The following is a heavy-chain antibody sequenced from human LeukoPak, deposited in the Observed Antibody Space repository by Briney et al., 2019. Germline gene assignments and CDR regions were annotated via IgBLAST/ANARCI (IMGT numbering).Heavy chain of an antibody. J-gene: IGHJ4*02. D-gene: IGHD3-10*01. CDR3: ARDPPADYYGSGSYYTDTANFDY. V-gene: IGHV1-8*03. CDR2: MNPNSGNT. Sequence: ASVKVSCKASGYTFTSYDINWVRQATGQGLEWMGWMNPNSGNTGYAQKFQGRVTITRNTSISTAYMELSSLRSEDTAVYYCARDPPADYYGSGSYYTDTANFDYWGQGTLVTVSS. CDR1: GYTFTSYD.